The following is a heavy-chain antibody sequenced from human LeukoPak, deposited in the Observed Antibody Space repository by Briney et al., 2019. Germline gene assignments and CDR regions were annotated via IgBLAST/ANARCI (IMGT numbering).Heavy chain of an antibody. Sequence: PGRSLRLSCAASGFTFSNYAMHWVRQAPGKGLEWVAVISYDGSNKYYADSVKGRFTISRDNSRNTLYLQMNSLRAEDTAVYYCANSTVSTWYDCWGQGTLVTVSS. J-gene: IGHJ5*01. V-gene: IGHV3-30-3*01. D-gene: IGHD4-17*01. CDR1: GFTFSNYA. CDR3: ANSTVSTWYDC. CDR2: ISYDGSNK.